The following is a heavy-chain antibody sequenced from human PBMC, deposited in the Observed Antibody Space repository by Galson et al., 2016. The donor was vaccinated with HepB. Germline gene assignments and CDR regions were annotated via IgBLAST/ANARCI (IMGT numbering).Heavy chain of an antibody. J-gene: IGHJ3*02. Sequence: SLRLSCAASGFTFSTYAMNWVRQAPGKGLEWVARISLDGSNKYYADSVKGRFTISRDNSKNTLYLQVNSLRAEDTAVYYCARGFGDYVADAFDIWGQGTMVTVSS. CDR3: ARGFGDYVADAFDI. CDR2: ISLDGSNK. D-gene: IGHD4-17*01. V-gene: IGHV3-30-3*01. CDR1: GFTFSTYA.